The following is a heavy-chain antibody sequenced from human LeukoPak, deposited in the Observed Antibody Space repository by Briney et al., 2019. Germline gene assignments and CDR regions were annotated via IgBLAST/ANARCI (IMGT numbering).Heavy chain of an antibody. D-gene: IGHD3-10*01. V-gene: IGHV1-69*06. Sequence: SVKVSCKASGYTFTSYAMNWVRQAPGQGLEWMGGIIPIFGTANYAQKFQGRVTITADKPTSTAYMELSSLRSEDTAVYYCARYYYGSGSFFDYWGQGTLVTVSS. CDR3: ARYYYGSGSFFDY. CDR1: GYTFTSYA. CDR2: IIPIFGTA. J-gene: IGHJ4*02.